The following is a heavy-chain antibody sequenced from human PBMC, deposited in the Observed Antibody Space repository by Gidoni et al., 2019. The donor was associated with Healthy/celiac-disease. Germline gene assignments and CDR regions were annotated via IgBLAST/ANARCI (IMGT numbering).Heavy chain of an antibody. D-gene: IGHD1-26*01. CDR3: TRDGKFRTDGFDV. V-gene: IGHV3-23*01. J-gene: IGHJ3*01. CDR2: ISPAGGSP. Sequence: EVQLLVSGGGSVQPGGSLRLSCAVSGFTLSNYAMKWVRQAPGQGLAWVSAISPAGGSPYYADSLKGRFTISRDNSKNTLFLEMNNLRAEDTAVYYCTRDGKFRTDGFDVWGPGSMVTVSS. CDR1: GFTLSNYA.